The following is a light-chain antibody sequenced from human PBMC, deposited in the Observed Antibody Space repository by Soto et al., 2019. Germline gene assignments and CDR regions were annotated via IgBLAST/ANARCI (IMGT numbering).Light chain of an antibody. CDR1: QGISNY. J-gene: IGKJ4*01. V-gene: IGKV1-27*01. Sequence: DIQMTQSPSSLSASVGDRVTITCRASQGISNYLAWYQQIPGKVPKLLISAASTLQSGVPSRFSGRGSGTDFTLSISSLQPEDVATYYCQKYTNVPAFGAGTKVEIK. CDR2: AAS. CDR3: QKYTNVPA.